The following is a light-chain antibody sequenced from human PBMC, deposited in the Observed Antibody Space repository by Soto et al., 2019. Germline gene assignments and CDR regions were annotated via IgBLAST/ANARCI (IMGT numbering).Light chain of an antibody. J-gene: IGKJ5*01. CDR1: QSVASN. CDR3: QQYNNWPPGT. Sequence: ELVMTQSPATLSVSPGERATLSCRASQSVASNLAWYQQKPGQAPRLLIYGASTRATGIPARFSGSGSGTEFTLTVSSLQSEDFAVYYCQQYNNWPPGTFGQGTRLDIK. V-gene: IGKV3-15*01. CDR2: GAS.